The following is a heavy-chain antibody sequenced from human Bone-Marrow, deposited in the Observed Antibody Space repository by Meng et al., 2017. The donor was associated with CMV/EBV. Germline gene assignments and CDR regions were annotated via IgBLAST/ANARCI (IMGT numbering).Heavy chain of an antibody. J-gene: IGHJ4*02. D-gene: IGHD5-18*01. CDR2: IESDGRIT. CDR1: GFTFRSYW. CDR3: ARGYSYGWGY. Sequence: GESLKISCAASGFTFRSYWMHWVRQAPGKGLVWVSRIESDGRITTYADSVKGRFIISRDNAKNTLYLQMNSLRAEDTAVYYCARGYSYGWGYWGQGTLVTVSS. V-gene: IGHV3-74*03.